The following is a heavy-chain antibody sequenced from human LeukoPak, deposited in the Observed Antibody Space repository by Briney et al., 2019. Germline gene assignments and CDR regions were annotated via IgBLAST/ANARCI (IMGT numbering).Heavy chain of an antibody. V-gene: IGHV3-30*04. CDR2: ISYDGNTI. J-gene: IGHJ4*02. CDR3: TMEYGNSGFDY. CDR1: GSTFSQFA. Sequence: PGRSLRLSCTASGSTFSQFAIHWVRQAPGKGLEWVTIISYDGNTIYYADSVKGRFTISRDASRNTVSLQMNSLRVEDTAMYYCTMEYGNSGFDYWGRGARVTVSS. D-gene: IGHD4-23*01.